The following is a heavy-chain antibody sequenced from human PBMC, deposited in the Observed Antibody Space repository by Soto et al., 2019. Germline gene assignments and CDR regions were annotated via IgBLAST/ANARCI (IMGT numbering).Heavy chain of an antibody. Sequence: GGSLRLSCAASGFTFSSYAMHWVRQAPGKGLEWVAVISYDGSNKYYADSVKGRFTVSRDNSKNTLYLQMNSLRAEDTAVYYCAREDYDSSGYYPRAFDIWGQGTMVTVSS. CDR1: GFTFSSYA. J-gene: IGHJ3*02. CDR2: ISYDGSNK. V-gene: IGHV3-30-3*01. D-gene: IGHD3-22*01. CDR3: AREDYDSSGYYPRAFDI.